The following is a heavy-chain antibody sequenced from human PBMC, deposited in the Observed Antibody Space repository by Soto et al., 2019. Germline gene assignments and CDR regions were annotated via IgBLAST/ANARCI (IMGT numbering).Heavy chain of an antibody. J-gene: IGHJ4*02. D-gene: IGHD2-2*03. CDR2: ISGSGGST. V-gene: IGHV3-23*01. CDR3: AKEVGYCSSTGCYGRVSS. CDR1: GFTFSSYA. Sequence: EVQLLESGGGLVQPGGSLRLSCAASGFTFSSYAMSWVRQAPGKGLEWVSAISGSGGSTYYADSVKGRFTISRDNSKNTQELRMNGLRAEDTAVYYCAKEVGYCSSTGCYGRVSSRGQGTLVTVSS.